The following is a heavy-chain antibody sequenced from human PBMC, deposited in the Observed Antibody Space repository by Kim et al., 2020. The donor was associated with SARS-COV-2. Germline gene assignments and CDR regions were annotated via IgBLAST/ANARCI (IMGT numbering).Heavy chain of an antibody. D-gene: IGHD6-13*01. J-gene: IGHJ2*01. V-gene: IGHV3-30*01. Sequence: VKGRFTISRDNSKNTLYLQMNSLRAEDTAVYYCARTLYSSSWSSYWYFDLWGRGTLVTVSS. CDR3: ARTLYSSSWSSYWYFDL.